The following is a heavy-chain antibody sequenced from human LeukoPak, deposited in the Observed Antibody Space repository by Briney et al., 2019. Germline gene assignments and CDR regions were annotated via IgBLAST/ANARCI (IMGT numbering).Heavy chain of an antibody. Sequence: GGSLRLSCAASGFTFSSYAMSWVRQAPGKGLEWVSSISGSGGSTYYADSVKGRFTIYRDNSKNTLYLQMNSLRAEDTAVYYCAFLNTRWFDYWGQGTLVTVSS. CDR3: AFLNTRWFDY. V-gene: IGHV3-23*01. CDR1: GFTFSSYA. D-gene: IGHD2/OR15-2a*01. CDR2: ISGSGGST. J-gene: IGHJ4*02.